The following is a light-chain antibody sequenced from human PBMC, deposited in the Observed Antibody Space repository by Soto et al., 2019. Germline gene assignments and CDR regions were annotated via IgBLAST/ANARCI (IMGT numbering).Light chain of an antibody. Sequence: SVLPQPASASGTPGQRVTISCSGSSSNIGSKYVYWYQQLPGTAPKLLMYRNNQRPSGVPDRFSGSKSGTSASLAISGLRSEDEADYYCAAWDAGVSGPAFGGGTKVTVL. V-gene: IGLV1-47*01. CDR1: SSNIGSKY. J-gene: IGLJ2*01. CDR2: RNN. CDR3: AAWDAGVSGPA.